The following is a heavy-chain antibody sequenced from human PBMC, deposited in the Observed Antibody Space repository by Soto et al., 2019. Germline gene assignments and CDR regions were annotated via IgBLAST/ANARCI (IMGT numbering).Heavy chain of an antibody. CDR2: ISGTSNYI. CDR3: VRVAGLLTRDY. Sequence: EVQLVESGGGLVKPGGSLRLSCAASGFTFSSYTMSWVRQAPGKGLEWVASISGTSNYIYYAYPLKGRFTISRDNAKNSLVLQIDSLRAEDTALYYCVRVAGLLTRDYWGQGTRVTVSS. CDR1: GFTFSSYT. D-gene: IGHD2-15*01. V-gene: IGHV3-21*01. J-gene: IGHJ4*02.